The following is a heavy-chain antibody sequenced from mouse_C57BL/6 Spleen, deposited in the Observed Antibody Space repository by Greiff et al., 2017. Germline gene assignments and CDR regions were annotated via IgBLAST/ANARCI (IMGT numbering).Heavy chain of an antibody. D-gene: IGHD5-1*01. CDR1: GYTFTDYE. J-gene: IGHJ2*01. V-gene: IGHV1-15*01. CDR3: TRSESNYLDY. CDR2: IDPETGGT. Sequence: QVHVKQSGAELVRPGASVTLSCKASGYTFTDYEMHWVKQTPVHGLEWIGAIDPETGGTAYNQKFKGKAILTADKSSSTAYMERRSLTSEDSAVYYCTRSESNYLDYWGQGTTLTVSS.